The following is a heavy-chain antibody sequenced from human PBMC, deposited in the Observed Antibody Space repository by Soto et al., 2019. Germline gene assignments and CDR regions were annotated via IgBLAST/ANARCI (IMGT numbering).Heavy chain of an antibody. CDR1: GSTFNNFA. CDR2: IVVDANTA. V-gene: IGHV1-69*06. CDR3: ARAIKRWEVNYYFDF. J-gene: IGHJ4*02. Sequence: QVVLLQSGAEVKEPGSSVRVSCQVSGSTFNNFAFSWVRPAPGHGPEWMGGIVVDANTAEYSQRFQDRGTITADTSTDTLYMELGSLTFEDTAVYYCARAIKRWEVNYYFDFWGQGTLVTVSS. D-gene: IGHD1-26*01.